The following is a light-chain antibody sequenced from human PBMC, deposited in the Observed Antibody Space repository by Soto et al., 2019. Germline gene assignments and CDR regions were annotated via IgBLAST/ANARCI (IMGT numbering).Light chain of an antibody. CDR1: SSDIGAYNF. CDR2: DVN. CDR3: TSWTTSTTMI. Sequence: QSVLTQPASVSGSPGQSITISGTGTSSDIGAYNFVSWYQQHPGKAPKLMLYDVNIRPSGVSNRFSGSKSGNTASLTISGLQAEDEADYYCTSWTTSTTMIFGGGTQPTVL. J-gene: IGLJ2*01. V-gene: IGLV2-14*03.